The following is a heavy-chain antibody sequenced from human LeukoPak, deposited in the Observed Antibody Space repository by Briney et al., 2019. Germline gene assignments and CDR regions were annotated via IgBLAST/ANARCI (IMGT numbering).Heavy chain of an antibody. D-gene: IGHD3-22*01. CDR2: IYHGGST. Sequence: NPSQTQSLTCAVSGGSISSGGYSWSWIRQPPGKGLEWIGYIYHGGSTYYNPSLKSRVTISVDRSKNQFSLKLSSVTAADTAVYYCARGGYDSSGYYYEENYFDYWGQGTLVTVSS. V-gene: IGHV4-30-2*01. J-gene: IGHJ4*02. CDR1: GGSISSGGYS. CDR3: ARGGYDSSGYYYEENYFDY.